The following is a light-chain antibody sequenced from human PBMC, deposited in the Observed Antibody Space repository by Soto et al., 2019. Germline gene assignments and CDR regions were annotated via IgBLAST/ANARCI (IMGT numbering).Light chain of an antibody. Sequence: EIVLTQSPATRSLSPGERATLSCRASQSVSSYLAWYQQKPGQAPRLLIYDASNRATGIPARFSGSGSGTDFTLTISSLEPEDFAVYDCQQRSNWPPITFGQGTRLEIK. J-gene: IGKJ5*01. V-gene: IGKV3-11*01. CDR3: QQRSNWPPIT. CDR1: QSVSSY. CDR2: DAS.